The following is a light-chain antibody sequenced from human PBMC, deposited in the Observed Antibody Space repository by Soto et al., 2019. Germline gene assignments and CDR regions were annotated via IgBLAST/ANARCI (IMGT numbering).Light chain of an antibody. J-gene: IGLJ7*01. Sequence: QSVLTQSPSASASLGASVKLTCTLSSGHSSYAIAWHQQQTEKGPRYLMKLNSDGSHSKGDGIPDRFSGSSSGAERYLTISGLQSEDEADYYCQTWGTGPAVFGGGTQLTVL. CDR3: QTWGTGPAV. CDR2: LNSDGSH. CDR1: SGHSSYA. V-gene: IGLV4-69*01.